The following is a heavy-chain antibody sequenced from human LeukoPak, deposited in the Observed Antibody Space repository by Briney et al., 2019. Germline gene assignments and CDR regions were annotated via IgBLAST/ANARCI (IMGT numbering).Heavy chain of an antibody. J-gene: IGHJ5*02. CDR3: ARDTPIAAAGTRWFDP. CDR2: ISAYNGNT. Sequence: ASVKVSCKASGYTFTSYGISWVRRAPGQGLEWMGWISAYNGNTNYAQKLQGRVTMTTDTSTSTAYMELRSLRSDDTAVYYCARDTPIAAAGTRWFDPWGQGTLVTVSS. D-gene: IGHD6-13*01. CDR1: GYTFTSYG. V-gene: IGHV1-18*01.